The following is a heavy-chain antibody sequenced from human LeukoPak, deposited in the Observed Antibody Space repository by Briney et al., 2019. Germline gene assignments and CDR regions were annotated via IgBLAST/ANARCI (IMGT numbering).Heavy chain of an antibody. Sequence: SETLSLTCTVSGGSISSYYWGWIRQPPGKGLEWIGYIYYSGSTNYNPSLKSRVTISVDTSKNQFSLKLSSVTAADTAVYYCARSGYSYGYLYYFDYWGQGTLVTVSS. CDR2: IYYSGST. CDR1: GGSISSYY. CDR3: ARSGYSYGYLYYFDY. V-gene: IGHV4-59*01. J-gene: IGHJ4*02. D-gene: IGHD5-18*01.